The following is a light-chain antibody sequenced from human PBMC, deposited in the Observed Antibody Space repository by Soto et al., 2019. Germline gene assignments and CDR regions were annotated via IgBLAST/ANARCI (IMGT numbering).Light chain of an antibody. CDR3: QQSYSTRYT. V-gene: IGKV1-39*01. CDR2: AAS. Sequence: DIQMTQSPSSLSASVGDRVTITCRASQSISSYLNWYQQKPGKAPKLLIYAASSLQSGVPSRFSGSGSGTDFTLTISSLQPEDFATYYGQQSYSTRYTFGQGTKLEIK. CDR1: QSISSY. J-gene: IGKJ2*01.